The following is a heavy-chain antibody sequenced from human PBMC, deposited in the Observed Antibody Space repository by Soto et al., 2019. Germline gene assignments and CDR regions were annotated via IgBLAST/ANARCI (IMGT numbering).Heavy chain of an antibody. D-gene: IGHD4-4*01. Sequence: QVQLQQWGAGLLKPSETLSLTCAVYGGSFSGYYWSWIRQPPGKGLEWIGEINHSGSTNYNPSLKSRVTISVDTSKNQFSLKLSSVTAADTAVYYCARGRHDYSKRAHDYWGQGTLVTVSS. CDR2: INHSGST. J-gene: IGHJ4*02. V-gene: IGHV4-34*01. CDR3: ARGRHDYSKRAHDY. CDR1: GGSFSGYY.